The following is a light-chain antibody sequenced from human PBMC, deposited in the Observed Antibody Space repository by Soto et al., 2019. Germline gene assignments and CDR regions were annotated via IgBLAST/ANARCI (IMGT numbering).Light chain of an antibody. CDR1: SSDVGGYKY. CDR3: SSYTSRSTLDYV. CDR2: EVS. J-gene: IGLJ1*01. V-gene: IGLV2-14*01. Sequence: QSALTQPASVSGSPGQSITISCTGTSSDVGGYKYVSWYQQHPGKAPKLMIYEVSNRPSGVSNRFSGSKSGNTASLTISGLQAEDEADYYCSSYTSRSTLDYVFGSGTKVTVL.